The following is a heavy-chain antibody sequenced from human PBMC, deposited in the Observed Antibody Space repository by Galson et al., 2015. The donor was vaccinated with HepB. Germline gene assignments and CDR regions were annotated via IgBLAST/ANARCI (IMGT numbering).Heavy chain of an antibody. CDR1: GGSISNYY. J-gene: IGHJ6*02. Sequence: ETLSLTCTVSGGSISNYYWSWIRQPPGKGLEWIGNIHYSGSSNYKPSLKSRITISVDTSQNQFSLKLSFVTAADTAVYYCARDLYYDFWNGYRVQPTYGMDVWGQGTTVIVSS. CDR2: IHYSGSS. V-gene: IGHV4-59*01. D-gene: IGHD3-3*01. CDR3: ARDLYYDFWNGYRVQPTYGMDV.